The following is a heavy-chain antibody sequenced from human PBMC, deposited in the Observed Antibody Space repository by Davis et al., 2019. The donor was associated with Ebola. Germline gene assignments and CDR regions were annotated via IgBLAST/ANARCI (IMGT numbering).Heavy chain of an antibody. CDR2: INGNGDKT. Sequence: GESLKISCAVSGFTFRDYPMSWIRQAPGKGLEWVSVINGNGDKTYYADSVKGRFTISRDNSKNTLYLQMNSLRAEDTAVYYCARDSSGYYHLDYWGQGTLVTVSS. D-gene: IGHD3-22*01. CDR1: GFTFRDYP. CDR3: ARDSSGYYHLDY. V-gene: IGHV3-23*01. J-gene: IGHJ4*02.